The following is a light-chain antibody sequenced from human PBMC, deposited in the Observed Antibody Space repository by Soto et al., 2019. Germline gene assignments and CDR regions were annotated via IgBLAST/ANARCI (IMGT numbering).Light chain of an antibody. V-gene: IGKV3-15*01. Sequence: EIVMTQSPATLSVSPGERATLSCRASQSVYSNLAWYQHKPGQAPRLLIYGASSRATGIPARFSGSGSGTDFTLTISGLQSEDFAVYYCKQYSDWPRAFGGGTKVDIK. CDR1: QSVYSN. CDR3: KQYSDWPRA. CDR2: GAS. J-gene: IGKJ4*01.